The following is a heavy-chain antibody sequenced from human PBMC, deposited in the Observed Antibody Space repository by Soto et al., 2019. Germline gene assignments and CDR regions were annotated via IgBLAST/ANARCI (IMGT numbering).Heavy chain of an antibody. CDR3: AGAYGDPAFDY. V-gene: IGHV4-59*01. J-gene: IGHJ4*02. D-gene: IGHD4-17*01. CDR2: IYYSGST. Sequence: SETLSLTCTVSGGSISSYYWSWIRQPPGKGLEWIGYIYYSGSTNYNPSLKSRVTISVNTSKNQFSLKLTSVTAADTAVYYCAGAYGDPAFDYWGQGTLVTVSS. CDR1: GGSISSYY.